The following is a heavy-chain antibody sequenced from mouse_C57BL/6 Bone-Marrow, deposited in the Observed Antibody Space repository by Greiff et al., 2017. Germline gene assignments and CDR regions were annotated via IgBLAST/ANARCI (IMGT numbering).Heavy chain of an antibody. D-gene: IGHD2-1*01. J-gene: IGHJ2*01. Sequence: VQLQQPGAELVKPGASVKMSCKASGYTFTTYPIEWMKQNHGKSLEWIGNFHPYNDDTTYNEKFKGKATLTVEKSSSTVYLELSRLTSDDSAVYYCARGGNYGGYYFDYWGQGTTLTVSS. CDR1: GYTFTTYP. V-gene: IGHV1-47*01. CDR3: ARGGNYGGYYFDY. CDR2: FHPYNDDT.